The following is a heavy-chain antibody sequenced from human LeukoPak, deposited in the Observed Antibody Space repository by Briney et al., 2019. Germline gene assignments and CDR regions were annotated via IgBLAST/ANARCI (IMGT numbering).Heavy chain of an antibody. V-gene: IGHV4-31*03. J-gene: IGHJ4*02. CDR1: GGSISSGGYY. Sequence: PSQTLSLTCTVSGGSISSGGYYWSWIRQHPGKGLEWIGYIYYSGSTYCNPSLKSRVTISVDTSKNQFSLKLSSVTAADTAVYYCARGWLGEFNFDYWGQGTLVTVSS. CDR2: IYYSGST. CDR3: ARGWLGEFNFDY. D-gene: IGHD3-10*01.